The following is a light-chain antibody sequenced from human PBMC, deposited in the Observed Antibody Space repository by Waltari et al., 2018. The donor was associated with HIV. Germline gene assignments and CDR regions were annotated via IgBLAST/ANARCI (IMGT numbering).Light chain of an antibody. V-gene: IGLV1-47*01. CDR1: SPSIGSVS. J-gene: IGLJ3*02. CDR3: GAWNGSPSGPV. CDR2: RND. Sequence: QSVLTHPPSVSGAPGQRVTVSCSGSSPSIGSVSVFLFQQLPGAATKLGIYRNDQRPSGVPDRCSGSKSGTSASLAIRGLRSEDEAVYYCGAWNGSPSGPVFGGGTKLTVL.